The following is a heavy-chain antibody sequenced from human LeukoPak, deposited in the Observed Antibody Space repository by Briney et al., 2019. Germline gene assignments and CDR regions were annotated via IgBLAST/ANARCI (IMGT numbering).Heavy chain of an antibody. Sequence: SETLSLTCTVSGGSISSYYWSWIRQPPGKGLEWIGYIYYSGSTNYNPSLKSRVTISVDTSKNQFSLKLSSVTAADTAVYYCARMKIAYCGGDCYSNCFDPWGQGTLVTVSS. CDR1: GGSISSYY. CDR2: IYYSGST. D-gene: IGHD2-21*02. CDR3: ARMKIAYCGGDCYSNCFDP. J-gene: IGHJ5*02. V-gene: IGHV4-59*01.